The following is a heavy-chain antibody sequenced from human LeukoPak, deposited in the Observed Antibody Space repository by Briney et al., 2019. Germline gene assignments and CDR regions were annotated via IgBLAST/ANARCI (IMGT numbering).Heavy chain of an antibody. J-gene: IGHJ4*02. CDR3: ARGVVGATDYLDY. CDR1: GGSFSGYY. CDR2: INHSGST. D-gene: IGHD1-26*01. Sequence: SETLSLTCAVYGGSFSGYYWSWIRQPPGKGLEWIGEINHSGSTNYNPSLKSRVTISVDTSKNQFSLKLSSVTAADTAVYYCARGVVGATDYLDYWGQGTLVTVSS. V-gene: IGHV4-34*01.